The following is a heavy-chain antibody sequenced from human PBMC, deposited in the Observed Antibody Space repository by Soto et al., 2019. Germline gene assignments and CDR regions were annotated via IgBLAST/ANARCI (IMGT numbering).Heavy chain of an antibody. CDR1: GYTFTSYY. V-gene: IGHV1-46*03. D-gene: IGHD5-12*01. J-gene: IGHJ6*03. CDR3: ARARGYDGGDYYYYYMDV. CDR2: INPSGGST. Sequence: ASVKVSCKASGYTFTSYYMHWVRQAPGQGLEWMGIINPSGGSTSYAQKFQGRVTMTRDTSTSTVYMELSSLRSEDTAVYYCARARGYDGGDYYYYYMDVWGKGTTVTVSS.